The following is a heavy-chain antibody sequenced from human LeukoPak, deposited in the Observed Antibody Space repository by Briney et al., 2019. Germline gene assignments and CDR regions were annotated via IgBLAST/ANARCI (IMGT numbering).Heavy chain of an antibody. D-gene: IGHD5-12*01. CDR1: GGSISSHY. Sequence: SETLSLTCTVSGGSISSHYWNWIRQPAGKGLEWIGRIYISGGTNYNPSLKSRVTISVDTSKNQFSLKLSSVTAADTAVYYCARDRLRSDKNWFDPWGQGTLVTVSS. V-gene: IGHV4-4*07. CDR3: ARDRLRSDKNWFDP. J-gene: IGHJ5*02. CDR2: IYISGGT.